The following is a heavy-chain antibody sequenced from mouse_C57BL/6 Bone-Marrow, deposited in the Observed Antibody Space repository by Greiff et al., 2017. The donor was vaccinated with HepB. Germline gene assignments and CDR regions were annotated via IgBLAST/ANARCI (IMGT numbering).Heavy chain of an antibody. V-gene: IGHV1-59*01. D-gene: IGHD2-4*01. Sequence: VQLQQPGAELVRPGTSVKLSCKASGYTFTSYGMHWVQQRPGQGLEWIGVIDPSDSYTYYNHKFKGKATLTVDTSSSTAYMQLSSLTSEDSAVYYCAAGLRRYFDYWGQGTTLTVSS. CDR1: GYTFTSYG. J-gene: IGHJ2*01. CDR3: AAGLRRYFDY. CDR2: IDPSDSYT.